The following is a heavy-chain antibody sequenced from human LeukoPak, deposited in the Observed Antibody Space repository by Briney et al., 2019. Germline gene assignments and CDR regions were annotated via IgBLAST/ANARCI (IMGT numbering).Heavy chain of an antibody. CDR2: ISAYNGNT. CDR1: GYTFTSYG. V-gene: IGHV1-18*01. D-gene: IGHD1-26*01. CDR3: ARRGSLYYYYYMDV. Sequence: GASVRVSYRASGYTFTSYGISWVRQAPGQGLEGMGWISAYNGNTNYAQKLQGRVTMTTDTSTSTAYMELRSLRSDDTAVYYCARRGSLYYYYYMDVWGKGTTVTVSS. J-gene: IGHJ6*03.